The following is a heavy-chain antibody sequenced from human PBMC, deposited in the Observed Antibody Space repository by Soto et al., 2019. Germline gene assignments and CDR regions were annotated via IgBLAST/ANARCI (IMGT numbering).Heavy chain of an antibody. Sequence: QVQLVESGGGVVQPGRSLRLSCAASGFTFSSDGMNWVRQAPGKGLEWVAVISYDGSNTYYADSVKGRFTISRDNSKNTLYLQMNSLRAEDTAVYYCAKDKSSSWTLDYWGQGTLVTVSS. V-gene: IGHV3-30*18. CDR3: AKDKSSSWTLDY. D-gene: IGHD6-13*01. CDR2: ISYDGSNT. J-gene: IGHJ4*02. CDR1: GFTFSSDG.